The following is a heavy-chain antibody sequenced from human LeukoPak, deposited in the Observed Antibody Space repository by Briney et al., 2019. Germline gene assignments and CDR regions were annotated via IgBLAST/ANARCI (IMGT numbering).Heavy chain of an antibody. D-gene: IGHD6-13*01. J-gene: IGHJ5*02. CDR3: ARERPNSSSWYARWFDP. CDR2: INPNSGGT. CDR1: GYTFTGYY. V-gene: IGHV1-2*02. Sequence: GASVKVSCKASGYTFTGYYMHWVRQAPGQGLEWMGWINPNSGGTNYAQKFQGRVTMTRDTSISTAYMGLSRLRSDDTAVYYCARERPNSSSWYARWFDPWGQGTLVTVSS.